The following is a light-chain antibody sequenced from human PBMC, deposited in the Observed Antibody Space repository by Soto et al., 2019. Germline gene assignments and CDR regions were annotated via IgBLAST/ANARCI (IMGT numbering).Light chain of an antibody. V-gene: IGKV3-20*01. Sequence: EIVLTQSPGTLSLSPGERATLSCRASQSVSSSYLAWYQQKPGQAPRLLIYDTSSRATGTPDRFSGSGSGTDFTLAISRLEPEDLAVYYCQQGGSSPSFGQGTKVEL. CDR3: QQGGSSPS. CDR2: DTS. J-gene: IGKJ1*01. CDR1: QSVSSSY.